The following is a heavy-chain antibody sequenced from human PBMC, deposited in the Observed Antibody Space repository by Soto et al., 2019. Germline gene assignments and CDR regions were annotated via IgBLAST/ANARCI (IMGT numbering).Heavy chain of an antibody. Sequence: QVQLVQSGVEVKKPGSSVKVSCKASGGTFSSYAITWVRQAPGPGLEGMGGIIPIFGTANYAQKFQGRVTITAAESTSTAYMELSSLRSEDTAVYYCARDRGPSSGYYPYWFDPWGQGTLVTVS. CDR2: IIPIFGTA. J-gene: IGHJ5*02. D-gene: IGHD3-22*01. CDR3: ARDRGPSSGYYPYWFDP. V-gene: IGHV1-69*12. CDR1: GGTFSSYA.